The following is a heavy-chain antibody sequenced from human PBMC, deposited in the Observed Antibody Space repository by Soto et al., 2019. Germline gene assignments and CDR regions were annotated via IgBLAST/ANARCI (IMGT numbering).Heavy chain of an antibody. D-gene: IGHD4-17*01. Sequence: QVQLQESGPGLVKPSQTLSLTCTVSGGSISSGGYYWSWIHQHPGKGLEWIGYIYYSGSTYYNPSLKSRVTISVDTSENQFSLKVSSVTAADTAVYYCARGGKTDYGDYGFFDYWGQGTLVTVSS. V-gene: IGHV4-31*03. CDR3: ARGGKTDYGDYGFFDY. J-gene: IGHJ4*02. CDR1: GGSISSGGYY. CDR2: IYYSGST.